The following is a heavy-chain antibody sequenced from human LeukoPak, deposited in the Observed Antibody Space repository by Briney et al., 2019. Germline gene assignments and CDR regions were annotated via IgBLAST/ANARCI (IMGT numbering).Heavy chain of an antibody. D-gene: IGHD2-15*01. CDR3: AAYQWWFQNDV. J-gene: IGHJ4*02. CDR1: GGSFSSNY. CDR2: IYPSGDT. Sequence: PSETLSLTCDFSGGSFSSNYWSWFRQPPGGGLEWIAEIYPSGDTKYNPSLTGRVTISADRSRGHLFLGLSSVIAADTAVYYCAAYQWWFQNDVWGQETLVTVSS. V-gene: IGHV4-34*01.